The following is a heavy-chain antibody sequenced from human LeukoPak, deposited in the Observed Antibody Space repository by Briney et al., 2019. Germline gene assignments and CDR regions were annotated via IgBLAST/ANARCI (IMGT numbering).Heavy chain of an antibody. J-gene: IGHJ4*02. Sequence: PGESLRLSCAASGFSVKTNYFNWVRQAPGKGLEWVSVTYDSGSSDFSDAVKGRFTISREMSNNTIYLHMNGLRVEDSALYYCARDRTNGWGTLDSWGPGVLVTVSS. D-gene: IGHD2-8*01. CDR1: GFSVKTNY. CDR3: ARDRTNGWGTLDS. V-gene: IGHV3-66*01. CDR2: TYDSGSS.